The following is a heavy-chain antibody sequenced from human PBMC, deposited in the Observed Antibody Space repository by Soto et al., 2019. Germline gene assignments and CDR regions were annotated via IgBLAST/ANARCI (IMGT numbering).Heavy chain of an antibody. CDR2: ISSGSTI. J-gene: IGHJ4*02. D-gene: IGHD4-17*01. V-gene: IGHV3-11*01. CDR3: ARTTVTTD. CDR1: GFTFSDYY. Sequence: GGSLRLSCAASGFTFSDYYMSWIRQAPGKGLEWVSYISSGSTIYYADSVKGRFTISRDNAKNSLYLQMNSLRAEDTAVYYCARTTVTTDWGQGTLVTVSS.